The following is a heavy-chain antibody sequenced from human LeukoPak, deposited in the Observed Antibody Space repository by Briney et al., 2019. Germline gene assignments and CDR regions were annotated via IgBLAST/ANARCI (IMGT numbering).Heavy chain of an antibody. J-gene: IGHJ4*02. D-gene: IGHD5-18*01. CDR3: ARHDSFIPF. CDR2: ISDSGRSA. Sequence: GGSLRLSCAASGFTFDNFAMSWVRQAPGKGLEWVSGISDSGRSAYYTDSVKGRFTISRDNSKNTVNLQMNNLRVEDTAVYFCARHDSFIPFWGQGGLVTVSS. CDR1: GFTFDNFA. V-gene: IGHV3-23*01.